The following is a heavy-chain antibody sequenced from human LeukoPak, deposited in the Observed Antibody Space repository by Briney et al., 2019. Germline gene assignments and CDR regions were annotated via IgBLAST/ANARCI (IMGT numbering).Heavy chain of an antibody. J-gene: IGHJ4*02. CDR2: IRNDGSNT. V-gene: IGHV3-30*02. Sequence: PGGSLRLSCAASGFSFSSYGMHWLRQAPGKGLEWVAFIRNDGSNTYYADSVKGRFTISRDNAKNSLYLQMNSLRAEDTAVYYCAREAAPSYYDFWSGPRWYYFDYWGQGTLVTVSS. D-gene: IGHD3-3*01. CDR3: AREAAPSYYDFWSGPRWYYFDY. CDR1: GFSFSSYG.